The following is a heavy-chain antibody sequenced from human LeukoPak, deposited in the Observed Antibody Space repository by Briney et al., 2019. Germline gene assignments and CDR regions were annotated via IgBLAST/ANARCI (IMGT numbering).Heavy chain of an antibody. CDR2: ISLAGQT. D-gene: IGHD1-26*01. CDR1: GGSISGTDW. CDR3: SRESGPFCPFGY. Sequence: PSETLSLTCGVSGGSISGTDWWSWVRQPPGQGLEWIGEISLAGQTNYNPSLNGRVTMSLDKSSNQLSLHLTSVTAADTATYFCSRESGPFCPFGYWGQGTLVIVSS. J-gene: IGHJ4*02. V-gene: IGHV4/OR15-8*02.